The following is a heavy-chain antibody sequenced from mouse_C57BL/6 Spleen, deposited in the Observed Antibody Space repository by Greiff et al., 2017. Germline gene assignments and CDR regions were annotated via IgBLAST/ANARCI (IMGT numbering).Heavy chain of an antibody. D-gene: IGHD2-4*01. CDR1: GFTFSDYY. J-gene: IGHJ1*03. Sequence: EVKLVESEGGLVQPGSSMKLSCTASGFTFSDYYMAWVRQVPEKGLEWVANINYDGSSTYYLDSLKSRFIISRDNAKNILYLQMSSLKSEDTATYYCARWTDYDTDWYFDVWGTGTTVTVSS. V-gene: IGHV5-16*01. CDR2: INYDGSST. CDR3: ARWTDYDTDWYFDV.